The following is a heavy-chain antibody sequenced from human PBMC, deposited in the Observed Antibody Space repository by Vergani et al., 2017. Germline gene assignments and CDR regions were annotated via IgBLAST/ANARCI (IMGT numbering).Heavy chain of an antibody. CDR3: ARPRGRGIAVAGSPLDY. V-gene: IGHV4-34*01. J-gene: IGHJ4*02. Sequence: VQLLESGGGLVQPGGSLRLSCAASGFTFSSYAMSWVRQAPGKGLEWIGEINHSGSTNYNPSLKSRVTISVDTSKNQFSLKLSSVTAADTAVYYCARPRGRGIAVAGSPLDYWGQGTLVTVSS. CDR2: INHSGST. CDR1: GFTFSSYA. D-gene: IGHD6-19*01.